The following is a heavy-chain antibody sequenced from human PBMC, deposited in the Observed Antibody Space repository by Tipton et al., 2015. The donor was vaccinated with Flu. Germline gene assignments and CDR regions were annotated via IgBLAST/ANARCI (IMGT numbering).Heavy chain of an antibody. D-gene: IGHD5-12*01. Sequence: LRLSCTVSGYSISSGYYWGWIRQPPGKGLEWIGSIYHSGSTYYNPSLKSRVTMSVDTSKNQFSLKLSSVTAADTAVYYCARTRGYDAFDIWGQGTMVTVSS. CDR2: IYHSGST. V-gene: IGHV4-38-2*02. CDR3: ARTRGYDAFDI. CDR1: GYSISSGYY. J-gene: IGHJ3*02.